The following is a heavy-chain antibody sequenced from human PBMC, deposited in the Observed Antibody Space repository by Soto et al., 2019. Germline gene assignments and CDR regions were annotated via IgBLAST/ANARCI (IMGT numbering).Heavy chain of an antibody. CDR3: PRRHIPTPKRGTAIARAGIDV. CDR1: GFTFNNYG. V-gene: IGHV3-33*01. J-gene: IGHJ6*02. Sequence: QVQLVASGGGVVQPGRALRLSCAASGFTFNNYGMHCFRQAPGKGLEWLAVLWNDGSNNYYANSVKVRFTISRDNYKKKLYLQMNSATADDEAVYYRPRRHIPTPKRGTAIARAGIDVWGPGTTFTLSS. CDR2: LWNDGSNN. D-gene: IGHD2-2*02.